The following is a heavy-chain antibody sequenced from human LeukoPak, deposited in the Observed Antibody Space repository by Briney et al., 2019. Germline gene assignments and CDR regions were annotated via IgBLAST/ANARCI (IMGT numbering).Heavy chain of an antibody. D-gene: IGHD3-22*01. CDR2: IYHSGST. CDR3: ARARSYYDSWTGWFDP. J-gene: IGHJ5*02. V-gene: IGHV4-30-2*01. Sequence: PSETLSLTCRVSGGSISSGGYSWSWVRQPPGEGLEWIWYIYHSGSTYYNPSLKSRVTISVDRSKNQFSLKLSSVTAADTAVYYCARARSYYDSWTGWFDPWGQGTLVTVSS. CDR1: GGSISSGGYS.